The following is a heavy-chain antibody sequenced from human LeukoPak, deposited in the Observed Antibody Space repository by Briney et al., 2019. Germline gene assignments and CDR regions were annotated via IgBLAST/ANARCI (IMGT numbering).Heavy chain of an antibody. J-gene: IGHJ4*02. V-gene: IGHV3-9*01. CDR2: ISWNSGSI. CDR1: GFTFDDYA. CDR3: ARDSSGWYDY. D-gene: IGHD6-19*01. Sequence: GRSLRLSCAASGFTFDDYAMHWVRHAPGKGLEWVSGISWNSGSIGYADSVKGRFTISRDNAKNSLYLQMNSLRAEDTAVYYCARDSSGWYDYWDQGTLVTVSS.